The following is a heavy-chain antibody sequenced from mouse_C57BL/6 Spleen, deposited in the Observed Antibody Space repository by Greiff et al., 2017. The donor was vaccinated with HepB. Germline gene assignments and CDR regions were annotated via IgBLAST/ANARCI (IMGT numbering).Heavy chain of an antibody. Sequence: EVHLVESGGGLVKPGGSLKLSCAASGFTFSDYGMHWVRQAPEKGLEWVAYISSGSSTIYYADKVKGRFTISRDNAKNTLFLQMTSLRSEDTAMYYCARRYYGSSLYAMDYWGQGTSVTVSS. CDR3: ARRYYGSSLYAMDY. J-gene: IGHJ4*01. V-gene: IGHV5-17*01. D-gene: IGHD1-1*01. CDR1: GFTFSDYG. CDR2: ISSGSSTI.